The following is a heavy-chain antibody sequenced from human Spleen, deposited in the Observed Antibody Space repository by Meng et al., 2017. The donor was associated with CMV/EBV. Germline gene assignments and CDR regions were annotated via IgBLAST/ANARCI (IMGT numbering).Heavy chain of an antibody. D-gene: IGHD2-8*01. CDR1: GYTFTGYY. V-gene: IGHV1-2*02. J-gene: IGHJ4*02. Sequence: ASVKVSCKASGYTFTGYYIHWVRQAPGQGLEWMGWINPNSGGTNYAQQFQGRVTLTRDTSINTGYMELTRLTSDDTAVYYCARDNGGGYFDYWGQGTLVTVSS. CDR2: INPNSGGT. CDR3: ARDNGGGYFDY.